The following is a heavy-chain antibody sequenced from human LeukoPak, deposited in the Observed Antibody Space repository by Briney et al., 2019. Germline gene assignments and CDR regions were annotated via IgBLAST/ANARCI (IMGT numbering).Heavy chain of an antibody. CDR1: GFSVSSYG. CDR2: ITVSGDTT. CDR3: AQGYSSGWFPY. Sequence: GGSLRLSCAVSGFSVSSYGMSWVRQAPGKGLEWVSAITVSGDTTYYADSVKGRFSISRDNSKNTLYLQMNSLRAEDTAVYYCAQGYSSGWFPYWGQGTLVTVSS. V-gene: IGHV3-23*01. J-gene: IGHJ4*02. D-gene: IGHD6-19*01.